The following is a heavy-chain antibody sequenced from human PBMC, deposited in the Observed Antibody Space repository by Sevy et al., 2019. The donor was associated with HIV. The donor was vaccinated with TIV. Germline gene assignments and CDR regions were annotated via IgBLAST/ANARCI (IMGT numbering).Heavy chain of an antibody. V-gene: IGHV3-23*01. J-gene: IGHJ5*02. CDR3: AKGSSATGYDP. D-gene: IGHD2-15*01. CDR1: GFTFSDAI. CDR2: IRGNGVST. Sequence: GGSLRLSCAASGFTFSDAIMTWGRQAPGKGLEWVSSIRGNGVSTYYGDSVKGRFTISRDNSKNTLYLQMNSLRAEDTAIYYCAKGSSATGYDPWGQGTLVTVSS.